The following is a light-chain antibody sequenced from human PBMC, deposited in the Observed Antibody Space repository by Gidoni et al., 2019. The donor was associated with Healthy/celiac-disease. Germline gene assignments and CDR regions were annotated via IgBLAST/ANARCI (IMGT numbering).Light chain of an antibody. CDR2: EVS. CDR1: SSDVGGYNY. V-gene: IGLV2-14*01. Sequence: QSALTQPASVSGSPGQSLTISCTGTSSDVGGYNYVSWYQQHPGKAPQLMIYEVSNRPSGVSNRFSGSKSGNTASLPISGLQAEDEADYYCSSYTSSSTLGVVFGGGTKLTVL. J-gene: IGLJ2*01. CDR3: SSYTSSSTLGVV.